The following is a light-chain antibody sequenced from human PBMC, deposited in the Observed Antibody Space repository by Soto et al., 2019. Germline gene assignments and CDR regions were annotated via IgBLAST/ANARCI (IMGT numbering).Light chain of an antibody. CDR2: ENN. CDR1: SSDIGRNY. V-gene: IGLV1-51*02. Sequence: QSVLTQPPSVSAAPGQKVTISCSGSSSDIGRNYVSWYQHLPGTAPKLLIYENNKRPSGIPDRLSGSKSGSSATLGITGLQTGDEADYYCGKWDSSLTTYVFGPGTKVTDL. CDR3: GKWDSSLTTYV. J-gene: IGLJ1*01.